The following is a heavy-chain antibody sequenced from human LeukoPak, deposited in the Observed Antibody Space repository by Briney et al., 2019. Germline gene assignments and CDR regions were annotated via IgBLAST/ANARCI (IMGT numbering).Heavy chain of an antibody. V-gene: IGHV4-59*01. CDR2: IYYSGST. J-gene: IGHJ4*02. Sequence: PSETLSLTCAVYGGSFSGYYWSWIRQPPGKGLEWIGYIYYSGSTNYNPSLKSRVTISVDTSKNQFSLKLSSVTAADTAVYYCARETAAGNVDYWGQGTLVTVSS. CDR3: ARETAAGNVDY. CDR1: GGSFSGYY. D-gene: IGHD6-13*01.